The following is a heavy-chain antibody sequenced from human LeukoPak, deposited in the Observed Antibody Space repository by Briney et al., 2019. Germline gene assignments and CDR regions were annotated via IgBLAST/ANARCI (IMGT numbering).Heavy chain of an antibody. CDR2: ISGSGGST. D-gene: IGHD6-19*01. J-gene: IGHJ4*02. Sequence: GGSLRLSCAASGFTFSSYAMSWVRQAPRQGLEWVSGISGSGGSTYYADSVKGRFTISRDNSNNTLYLQMSSLRAEDTALYSCAKGSYSSGRYGSNFDSWGQGTLVTVSS. CDR3: AKGSYSSGRYGSNFDS. V-gene: IGHV3-23*01. CDR1: GFTFSSYA.